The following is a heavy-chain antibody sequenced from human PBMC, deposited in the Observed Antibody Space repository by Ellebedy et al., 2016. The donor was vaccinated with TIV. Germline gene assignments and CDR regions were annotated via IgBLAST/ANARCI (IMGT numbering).Heavy chain of an antibody. CDR3: ARDGGTYYDFWSGLVPPYYYGMDV. CDR2: IKSKTDGGTT. D-gene: IGHD3-3*01. Sequence: GESLKISCAASGFTFSNAWMNWVRQAPGKGLEWVGRIKSKTDGGTTDYAAPVKGRFTISRDNSKNTVFLQMNRLRAEDTAVYYCARDGGTYYDFWSGLVPPYYYGMDVWGQGTTVTVSS. V-gene: IGHV3-15*07. CDR1: GFTFSNAW. J-gene: IGHJ6*02.